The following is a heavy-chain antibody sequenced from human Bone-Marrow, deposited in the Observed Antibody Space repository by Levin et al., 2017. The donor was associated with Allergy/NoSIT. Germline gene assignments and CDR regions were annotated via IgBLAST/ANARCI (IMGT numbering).Heavy chain of an antibody. CDR1: GFTFSSQA. Sequence: GGSLRLSCAASGFTFSSQAMSWVRQAPGKGLEWVSSISASGGSTLYVDSVKGRLTISRDNSKNTLYLQMNSLTVEDTAIYYGAKDWRADYWGQGTLVTVSS. CDR3: AKDWRADY. D-gene: IGHD3-3*01. J-gene: IGHJ4*02. V-gene: IGHV3-23*01. CDR2: ISASGGST.